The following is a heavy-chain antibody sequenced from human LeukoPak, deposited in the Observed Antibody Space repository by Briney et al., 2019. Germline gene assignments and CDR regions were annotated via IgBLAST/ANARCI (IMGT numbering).Heavy chain of an antibody. CDR1: GGTFSSYA. V-gene: IGHV1-69*06. J-gene: IGHJ4*02. CDR3: AREIYDTNIPFDY. CDR2: IIPIFGTA. D-gene: IGHD5-12*01. Sequence: PWASVKVSCKASGGTFSSYAISWVRQAPGQGLEWMGGIIPIFGTANYAQKFQGRVTITADKSTSTAYMELSSLRSEDTAVYYCAREIYDTNIPFDYWGQGTLVTVSS.